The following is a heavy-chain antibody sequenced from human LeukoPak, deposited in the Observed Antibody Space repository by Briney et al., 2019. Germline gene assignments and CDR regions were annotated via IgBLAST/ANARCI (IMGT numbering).Heavy chain of an antibody. CDR3: ARVGIQRYFDY. V-gene: IGHV3-74*01. CDR2: INSDGSDT. Sequence: GGSLRLSCAASGFTFRSYWMRWVRQAPGKGLVWVSGINSDGSDTSYADDVKGRFTISRDNAKNTLYLQMNSLRAEDTAVYYCARVGIQRYFDYWGQGTLVTVSS. CDR1: GFTFRSYW. D-gene: IGHD5-18*01. J-gene: IGHJ4*02.